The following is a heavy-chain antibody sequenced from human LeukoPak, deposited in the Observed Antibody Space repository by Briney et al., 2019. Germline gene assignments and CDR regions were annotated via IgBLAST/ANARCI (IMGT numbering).Heavy chain of an antibody. J-gene: IGHJ6*03. Sequence: PSETLSLTCAVYGGSFSGYYWSWIRQPPGKGLEWIGEINHSGSTNYNPSLKSRVTISVDTSKNQFSLKLSSVTAADTAVYYCARTGYDILTGYRYYYYYMHVWAKGTTVTVSS. D-gene: IGHD3-9*01. CDR3: ARTGYDILTGYRYYYYYMHV. CDR2: INHSGST. V-gene: IGHV4-34*01. CDR1: GGSFSGYY.